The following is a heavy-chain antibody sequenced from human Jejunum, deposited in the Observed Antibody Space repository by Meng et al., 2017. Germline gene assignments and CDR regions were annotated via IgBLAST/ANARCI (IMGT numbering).Heavy chain of an antibody. CDR1: GFIFRDYF. CDR3: ARMSYDRGGDKFDH. CDR2: LSGCGTII. D-gene: IGHD3-22*01. Sequence: SPKISCAASGFIFRDYFMSWIRQVPGRGLEWVSSLSGCGTIIYYGGSVRGRFTISRDTARNSLYLQMNSLRDEDTAMYYCARMSYDRGGDKFDHWGQGTQVTVSS. V-gene: IGHV3-11*01. J-gene: IGHJ4*02.